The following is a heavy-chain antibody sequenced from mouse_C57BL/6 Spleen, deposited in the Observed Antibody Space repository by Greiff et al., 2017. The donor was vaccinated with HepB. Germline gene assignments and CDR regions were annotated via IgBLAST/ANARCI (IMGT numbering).Heavy chain of an antibody. CDR1: GFNIKDDY. J-gene: IGHJ3*01. Sequence: EVKLQESGAELVRPGASVKLSCTASGFNIKDDYMHWVKQRPEQGLEWIGWIDPENGDTEYASKFQGKATITADTASNTAYLQLSSLTSEDTAVYYCTRYGNWFAYWGQGTLVTVSA. D-gene: IGHD2-1*01. CDR2: IDPENGDT. V-gene: IGHV14-4*01. CDR3: TRYGNWFAY.